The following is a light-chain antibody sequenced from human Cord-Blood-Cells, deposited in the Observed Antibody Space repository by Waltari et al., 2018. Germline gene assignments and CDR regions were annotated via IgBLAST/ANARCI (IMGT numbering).Light chain of an antibody. CDR2: RDN. V-gene: IGLV1-47*01. CDR1: SSNIGSNY. Sequence: QSVLTQPPSASGTPGQRVTIPCSGSSSNIGSNYVSWYQQPPGTAPKLLIYRDNQRPSGVPDRFSGSKSGTSASLAISGLRSEDEADYYCAAWDDSLSGWVFGGGTKLTVL. J-gene: IGLJ3*02. CDR3: AAWDDSLSGWV.